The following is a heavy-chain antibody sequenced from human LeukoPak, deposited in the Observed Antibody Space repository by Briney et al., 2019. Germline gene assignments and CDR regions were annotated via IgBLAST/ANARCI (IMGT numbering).Heavy chain of an antibody. CDR1: GFTVSSNY. Sequence: GGSLRLSCAASGFTVSSNYMSWVRQAPGKGLEWVSVIYSGGSTYYADSVKGRFTISRDNSKNTLYLQMNSLRAEDTAVYYCAKVTMIVNAFDIWGQGTMVTVSS. CDR3: AKVTMIVNAFDI. CDR2: IYSGGST. J-gene: IGHJ3*02. D-gene: IGHD3-22*01. V-gene: IGHV3-53*01.